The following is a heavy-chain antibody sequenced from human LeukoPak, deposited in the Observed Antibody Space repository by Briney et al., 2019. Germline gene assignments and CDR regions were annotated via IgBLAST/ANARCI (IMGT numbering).Heavy chain of an antibody. Sequence: SSETLSLTCAVYGGSFSGYYWSWIRQPPGKGLEWIGEINHSGSTNYNPSLKSRVTISVDTPKNQFSLKLSSVTAADTAVYYCARGTDYIGTYYYYGMDVWGQGTTVTVSS. CDR1: GGSFSGYY. D-gene: IGHD4-11*01. V-gene: IGHV4-34*01. CDR3: ARGTDYIGTYYYYGMDV. CDR2: INHSGST. J-gene: IGHJ6*02.